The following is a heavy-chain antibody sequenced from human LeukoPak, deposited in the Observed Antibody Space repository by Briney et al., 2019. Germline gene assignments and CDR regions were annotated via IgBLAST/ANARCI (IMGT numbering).Heavy chain of an antibody. CDR3: ARERIAAAGTFDP. J-gene: IGHJ5*02. CDR1: GYTFTGYY. CDR2: INPNSGGT. V-gene: IGHV1-2*06. D-gene: IGHD6-13*01. Sequence: ASVKVSCKASGYTFTGYYMHWVRQAPGHGLEWMGRINPNSGGTNYAQKFQGRVTMTRDTSISTAYMELSRLRSDDTAVYYCARERIAAAGTFDPWGQGTLVTVSS.